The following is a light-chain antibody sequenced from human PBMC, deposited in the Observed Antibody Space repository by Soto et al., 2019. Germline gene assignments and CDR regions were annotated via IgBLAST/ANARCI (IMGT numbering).Light chain of an antibody. CDR2: DVD. CDR1: SSDVGGYDS. Sequence: QSALTQPPSASGSPGQSVTICCSGTSSDVGGYDSVSWYQHHPGKVPKLIIFDVDKWPSGVPDRFSGFKSGNTASLTVSGLRAEDEADYYCSSYAGSNTFVFGTGNKVTV. CDR3: SSYAGSNTFV. V-gene: IGLV2-8*01. J-gene: IGLJ1*01.